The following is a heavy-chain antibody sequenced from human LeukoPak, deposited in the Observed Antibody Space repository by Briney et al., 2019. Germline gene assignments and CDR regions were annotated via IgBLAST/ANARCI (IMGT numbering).Heavy chain of an antibody. CDR3: ARGGRIAAAGLNRGY. D-gene: IGHD6-13*01. CDR2: INPNSGGT. Sequence: ASVKVSCKASGGTFSSYAISWVRQAPGQGLEWMGRINPNSGGTNYAQKFQGRVTMTRDTSISTAYMELSRLRSDDTAVYYCARGGRIAAAGLNRGYWGQGTLVTVSS. J-gene: IGHJ4*02. CDR1: GGTFSSYA. V-gene: IGHV1-2*06.